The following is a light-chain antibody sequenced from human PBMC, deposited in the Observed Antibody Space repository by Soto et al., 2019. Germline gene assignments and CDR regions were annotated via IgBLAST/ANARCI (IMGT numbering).Light chain of an antibody. CDR2: DVS. CDR3: ISHTSSDTYV. CDR1: SSDVGAYKY. J-gene: IGLJ1*01. V-gene: IGLV2-14*01. Sequence: QSALTQPASVSGSPGQSITISCTGTSSDVGAYKYVSWYQQHPGKAPKLMIYDVSSRPSGVSNRFSGSKSGNTASLIISGLQAEDEADYYCISHTSSDTYVFGTGTKVTV.